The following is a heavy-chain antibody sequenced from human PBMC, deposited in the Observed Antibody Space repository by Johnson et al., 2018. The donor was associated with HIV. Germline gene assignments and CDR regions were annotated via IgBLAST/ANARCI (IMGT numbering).Heavy chain of an antibody. Sequence: MLLVESGGALVQPGGSLRLSCEVSGFTISTFWMHWVRQVPGKGLMWVSRIRGDGSRSSYEDYVKGRFTISRDNAKNTLYLQMNSLRAEETAVYYCARDLVSLEDAFDIWGQGTMVTVSS. D-gene: IGHD3-16*02. CDR1: GFTISTFW. J-gene: IGHJ3*02. CDR2: IRGDGSRS. V-gene: IGHV3-74*01. CDR3: ARDLVSLEDAFDI.